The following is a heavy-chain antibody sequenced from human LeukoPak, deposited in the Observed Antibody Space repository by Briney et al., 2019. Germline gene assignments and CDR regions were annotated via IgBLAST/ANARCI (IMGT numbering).Heavy chain of an antibody. Sequence: SETLSLTCTVSSGTINHYYWSWIRQPPGKGLEWIGAIFYSGGTDYNPSLKKRVTITVETSKNHFSLHLSSVPAADTAVYYCARSLPGNFEYWGQGTLVSVSS. V-gene: IGHV4-59*01. CDR2: IFYSGGT. D-gene: IGHD3-16*02. CDR3: ARSLPGNFEY. CDR1: SGTINHYY. J-gene: IGHJ4*02.